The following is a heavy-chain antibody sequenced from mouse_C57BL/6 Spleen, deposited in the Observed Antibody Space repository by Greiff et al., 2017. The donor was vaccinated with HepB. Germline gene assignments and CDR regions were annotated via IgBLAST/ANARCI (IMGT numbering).Heavy chain of an antibody. CDR1: GFTFSSYA. J-gene: IGHJ3*01. D-gene: IGHD2-5*01. CDR2: ISSGGDYI. V-gene: IGHV5-9-1*02. CDR3: TRETYYSNYFAWFAY. Sequence: EVMLVESGEGLVKPGGSLKLSSAASGFTFSSYAMSWVRQTPEKRLEWVAYISSGGDYIYYADTVKGRFTISRDNARNTLYLQMSSLKSEDTAMYYCTRETYYSNYFAWFAYWGQGTLVTVSA.